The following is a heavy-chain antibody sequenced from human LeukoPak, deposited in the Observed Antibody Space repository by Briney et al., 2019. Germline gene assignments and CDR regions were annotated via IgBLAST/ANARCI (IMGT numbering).Heavy chain of an antibody. CDR1: GGSISSGRYY. J-gene: IGHJ3*02. CDR2: IYTSGST. Sequence: SETLSLTWTVSGGSISSGRYYWSWIRQPAGKGLEWIGRIYTSGSTNYNPSLKSRVTISVDTSKNQFSLKLSSVTAADTAVYYCAREERSGGAFDIWGQGTMVTVSS. V-gene: IGHV4-61*02. CDR3: AREERSGGAFDI. D-gene: IGHD1-1*01.